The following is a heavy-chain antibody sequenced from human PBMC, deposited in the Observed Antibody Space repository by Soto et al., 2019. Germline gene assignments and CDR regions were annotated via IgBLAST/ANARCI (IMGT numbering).Heavy chain of an antibody. J-gene: IGHJ6*02. D-gene: IGHD3-10*01. V-gene: IGHV1-69*13. CDR1: GGTFSSYA. Sequence: SVKVSCKASGGTFSSYAISWVRQAPGQGLEWMGGIIPIFGTTNYAQKFQGRVTITADESTSTAYMELSSLRSEDTAMYYCARMKDSGNYYYGMDVWGQGTTVTVSS. CDR3: ARMKDSGNYYYGMDV. CDR2: IIPIFGTT.